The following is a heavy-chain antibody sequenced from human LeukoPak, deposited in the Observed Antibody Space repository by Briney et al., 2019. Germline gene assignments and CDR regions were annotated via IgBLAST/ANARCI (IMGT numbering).Heavy chain of an antibody. CDR1: GGSISSSSYY. J-gene: IGHJ5*02. Sequence: PSETLSLTCTVSGGSISSSSYYWSWIRQPPGKGLEWIGEINHSGSTNYNPSLKSRVTISVDTSKNQFSLKLSSVTAADTAVYYCARGKALTPYRLLWFVGFDPWGQGTLVTVSS. CDR2: INHSGST. CDR3: ARGKALTPYRLLWFVGFDP. V-gene: IGHV4-39*07. D-gene: IGHD3-10*01.